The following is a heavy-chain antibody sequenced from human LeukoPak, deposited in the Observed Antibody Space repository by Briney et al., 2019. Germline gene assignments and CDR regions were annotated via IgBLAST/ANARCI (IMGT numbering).Heavy chain of an antibody. D-gene: IGHD1-26*01. CDR3: ATIRGGSYIDG. CDR1: GFTFSSYS. Sequence: PGGSLRLSCAASGFTFSSYSMNWVRQAPGKGLECVSFIGGGNGYIYYADSVRGRFTISRDNAKNSLYLQMNGLRAEDTAVYYCATIRGGSYIDGWGQGTLVTVSS. CDR2: IGGGNGYI. V-gene: IGHV3-21*01. J-gene: IGHJ4*02.